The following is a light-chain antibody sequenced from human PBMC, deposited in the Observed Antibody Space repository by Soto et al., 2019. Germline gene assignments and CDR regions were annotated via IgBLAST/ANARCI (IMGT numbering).Light chain of an antibody. J-gene: IGLJ1*01. CDR2: GVY. CDR1: SDDIGTYEY. Sequence: QSALTQAASVSGTPGQSITISCTGSSDDIGTYEYISWHQHHPGKAPKLIIFGVYDRPSGISDRFSGSKSGNTACLTIFGRQVEDEAVYLCSSYTSRSTLPWVFATGTNVT. CDR3: SSYTSRSTLPWV. V-gene: IGLV2-14*01.